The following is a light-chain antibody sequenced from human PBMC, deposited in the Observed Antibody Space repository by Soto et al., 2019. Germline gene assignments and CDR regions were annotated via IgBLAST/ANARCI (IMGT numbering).Light chain of an antibody. CDR3: SSYTSSSILYV. CDR1: SSDVGGYNY. Sequence: QSALAQPASVSGSPGQSITISCTGTSSDVGGYNYVSWYQQHPGKAPKLMIYDVSNRPSGVSNRFSGSKTGNRASLTISGLQAEDEADYYCSSYTSSSILYVFGTGTKVTVL. CDR2: DVS. V-gene: IGLV2-14*01. J-gene: IGLJ1*01.